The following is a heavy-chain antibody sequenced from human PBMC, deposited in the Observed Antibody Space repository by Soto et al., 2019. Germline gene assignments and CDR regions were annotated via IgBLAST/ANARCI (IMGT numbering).Heavy chain of an antibody. D-gene: IGHD6-13*01. V-gene: IGHV4-30-4*01. Sequence: QVQLQESGPGLVKPSQTLSLTCTVSGGSLSSGDYYWSWIRQPPGKGLEWIGYIYYSGSTYYNPSLKSRVTISGDTSKNQCSLKRSSVTAADTAVYYCARERGDSSSWYYGETNWFDPWGQGTLVTVSS. CDR3: ARERGDSSSWYYGETNWFDP. CDR1: GGSLSSGDYY. CDR2: IYYSGST. J-gene: IGHJ5*02.